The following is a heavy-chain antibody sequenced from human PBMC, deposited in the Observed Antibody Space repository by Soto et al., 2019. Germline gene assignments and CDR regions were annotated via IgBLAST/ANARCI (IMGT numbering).Heavy chain of an antibody. CDR2: IYPGDSDT. V-gene: IGHV5-51*01. J-gene: IGHJ6*02. CDR1: GYSFTSYW. Sequence: LKISCKGSGYSFTSYWIGWVRQMPGKGLEWMGIIYPGDSDTRYSPSFQGQVTISADKSISTAYLQWSSLKASDTAMYYCARLGDSGGYDYYYYGMDVWGQGTTVTVSS. CDR3: ARLGDSGGYDYYYYGMDV. D-gene: IGHD3-22*01.